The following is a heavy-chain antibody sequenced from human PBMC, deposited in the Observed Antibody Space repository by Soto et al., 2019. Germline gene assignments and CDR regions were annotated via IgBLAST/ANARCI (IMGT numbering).Heavy chain of an antibody. V-gene: IGHV3-11*01. CDR1: GFTLSDYY. CDR3: ARRTMGNFYSMDV. J-gene: IGHJ6*03. Sequence: QVQLVESGGGLVKPGGSLRLSCVASGFTLSDYYMSWIRQAPGKGLEWVSYISSSGTIDNYADSVKGRFTISRDNAKNSLILQMNGLRADDTVVYYCARRTMGNFYSMDVWGKGTTVTVSS. D-gene: IGHD3-10*01. CDR2: ISSSGTID.